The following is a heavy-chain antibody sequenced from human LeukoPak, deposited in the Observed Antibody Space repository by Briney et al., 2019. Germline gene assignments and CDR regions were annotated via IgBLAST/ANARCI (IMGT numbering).Heavy chain of an antibody. Sequence: GGSLRLSCAASGFAFNSYAMSWVRQAPGKGLEWVSAISGSGGSTYYADSVKGRFTISRDNSKNTLYLQMNSLRAEDTAVYYCAKDTKPGIAVAGPLGYWGQGTLVTVSS. D-gene: IGHD6-19*01. CDR1: GFAFNSYA. J-gene: IGHJ4*02. CDR3: AKDTKPGIAVAGPLGY. CDR2: ISGSGGST. V-gene: IGHV3-23*01.